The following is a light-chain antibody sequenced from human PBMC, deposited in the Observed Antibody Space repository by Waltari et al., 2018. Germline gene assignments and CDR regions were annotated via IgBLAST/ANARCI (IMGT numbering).Light chain of an antibody. V-gene: IGKV3-15*01. Sequence: EIVMTQSPATLSVSPGERATLSCRASQSVSSNLAGYQQKPGQAPMLLIYGASTRATGIPARVSGSGSGTEFTLTISSLQSEDFAVYYCQQYNNWPPLTFGGGTKVEIK. CDR2: GAS. CDR1: QSVSSN. CDR3: QQYNNWPPLT. J-gene: IGKJ4*01.